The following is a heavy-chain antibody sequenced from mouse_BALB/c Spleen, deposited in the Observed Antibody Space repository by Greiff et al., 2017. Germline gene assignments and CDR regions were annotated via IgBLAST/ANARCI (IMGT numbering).Heavy chain of an antibody. V-gene: IGHV5-6-3*01. CDR1: GFTFSSYG. Sequence: VQLKESGGGLVQPGGSLKLSCAASGFTFSSYGMSWVRQTPDKRLELVATINSNGGSTYYPDSVKGRFTISRDNAKNTLYLQMSSLKSEDTAMYYCARDLVPLTGTRYYFDYWGQGTTRTVSS. CDR3: ARDLVPLTGTRYYFDY. CDR2: INSNGGST. J-gene: IGHJ2*01. D-gene: IGHD4-1*01.